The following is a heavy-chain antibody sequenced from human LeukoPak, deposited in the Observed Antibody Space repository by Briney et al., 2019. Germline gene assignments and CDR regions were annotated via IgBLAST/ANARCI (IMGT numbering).Heavy chain of an antibody. CDR1: GFTFSSYW. Sequence: PGGSLRLSCAASGFTFSSYWMSWVRQAPGKGLEWVANIKQDGSEKYYVDSVKGRFTISRDNAKNSLYLQMNSLRAEDTAVYYCARTHYGSGSYSFDYWGQGTLVTVSS. J-gene: IGHJ4*02. D-gene: IGHD3-10*01. CDR2: IKQDGSEK. V-gene: IGHV3-7*01. CDR3: ARTHYGSGSYSFDY.